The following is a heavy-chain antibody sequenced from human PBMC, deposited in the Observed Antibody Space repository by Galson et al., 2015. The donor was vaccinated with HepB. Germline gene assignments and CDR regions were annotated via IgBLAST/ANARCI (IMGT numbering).Heavy chain of an antibody. CDR3: ARAFQLGEVPAATENWFDP. V-gene: IGHV3-33*01. Sequence: SLRLSCAASGFTFSSYGMHWVRQAPGKGLEWVAVIWYDGSNKYYADSVKGRLTISRDNSKNTLYLQMNSLRAEDTAVYYCARAFQLGEVPAATENWFDPWGQGTLVTVSS. CDR2: IWYDGSNK. D-gene: IGHD2-2*01. J-gene: IGHJ5*02. CDR1: GFTFSSYG.